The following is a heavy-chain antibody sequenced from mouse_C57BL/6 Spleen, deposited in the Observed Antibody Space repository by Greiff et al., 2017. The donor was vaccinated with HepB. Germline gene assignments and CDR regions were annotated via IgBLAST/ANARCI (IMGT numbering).Heavy chain of an antibody. CDR3: ARPGYYGYFDV. CDR1: GFTFSDYG. CDR2: ISSGSSTI. J-gene: IGHJ1*03. V-gene: IGHV5-17*01. Sequence: EVNLVESGGGLVKPGGSLKLSCAASGFTFSDYGMHWVRQAPEKGLEWVAYISSGSSTIYYADTVKGRFTISRDNAKNTLFLQMTSLRSEDTAMYYCARPGYYGYFDVWGTGTTVTVSS.